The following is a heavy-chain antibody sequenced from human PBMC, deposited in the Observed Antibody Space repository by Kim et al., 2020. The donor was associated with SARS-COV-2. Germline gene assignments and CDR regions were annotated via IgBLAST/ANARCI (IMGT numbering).Heavy chain of an antibody. J-gene: IGHJ3*02. CDR1: GGTFSSYA. CDR3: ARDPPLIAAAGQAPDAFDI. V-gene: IGHV1-69*13. D-gene: IGHD6-13*01. CDR2: IIPIFGTA. Sequence: SVKVSCKASGGTFSSYAISWVRQAPGQGLEWMGGIIPIFGTANYAQKFQGRVTITADESTSTAYMELSSLRSEDTAVYYCARDPPLIAAAGQAPDAFDIWGQGTMVTVSS.